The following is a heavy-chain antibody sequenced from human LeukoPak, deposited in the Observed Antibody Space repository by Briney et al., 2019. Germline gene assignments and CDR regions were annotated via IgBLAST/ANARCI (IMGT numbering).Heavy chain of an antibody. CDR1: GGSMNSYF. CDR3: ARVLFGAAFDI. J-gene: IGHJ3*02. D-gene: IGHD3-10*01. CDR2: IYYTGNT. V-gene: IGHV4-59*01. Sequence: SETLSLTCTVSGGSMNSYFWSWIRQSPGKGLEWIGYIYYTGNTIYNPSLESRVTISVDTSKNQFSLKLSSVTAADTAVYYCARVLFGAAFDIWGQGTMVAVSS.